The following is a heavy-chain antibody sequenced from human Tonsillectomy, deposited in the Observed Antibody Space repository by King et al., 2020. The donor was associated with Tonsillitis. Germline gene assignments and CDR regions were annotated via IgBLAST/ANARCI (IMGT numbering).Heavy chain of an antibody. CDR2: FYSGGSYT. CDR3: AKAAVRGVIISSFDS. V-gene: IGHV3-23*03. CDR1: GFTFSSYA. J-gene: IGHJ4*02. D-gene: IGHD3-10*01. Sequence: VQLVESGGGLVQPGGSLRLSCAASGFTFSSYAMSWVRQAPGKGLEWVSVFYSGGSYTYYADSVKGRFTISRDNSKNTLYLQMNSLRAEDTAVYYCAKAAVRGVIISSFDSWGQGTLVTVSS.